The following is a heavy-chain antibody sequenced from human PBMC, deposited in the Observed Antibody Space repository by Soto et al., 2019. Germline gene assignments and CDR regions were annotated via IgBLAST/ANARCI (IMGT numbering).Heavy chain of an antibody. Sequence: GESLKISCKASGYSFSSYWIAWVRQMPGKGLEWMGIIYPADPDIRYSESSEGHVTISVDKSISTAYLQWSSLKASDTAIYYCATSPFPTPFFGMDVWGQGTTATVSS. D-gene: IGHD3-3*02. CDR1: GYSFSSYW. CDR2: IYPADPDI. V-gene: IGHV5-51*01. CDR3: ATSPFPTPFFGMDV. J-gene: IGHJ6*02.